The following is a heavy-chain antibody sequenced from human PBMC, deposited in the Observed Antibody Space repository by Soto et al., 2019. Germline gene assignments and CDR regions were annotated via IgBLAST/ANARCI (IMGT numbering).Heavy chain of an antibody. Sequence: QVQLVQSGAEVKKPGASVKVSCKASGGTFSSYAISWVRQAPGQGLEWMGGIIPIFGTANYAQKFQGRVRITADESTSTAYMELSSLRSEDTAVYYCARGGYCSGGSCYWFDPWGQGTLVTVSS. D-gene: IGHD2-15*01. CDR2: IIPIFGTA. CDR1: GGTFSSYA. CDR3: ARGGYCSGGSCYWFDP. V-gene: IGHV1-69*01. J-gene: IGHJ5*02.